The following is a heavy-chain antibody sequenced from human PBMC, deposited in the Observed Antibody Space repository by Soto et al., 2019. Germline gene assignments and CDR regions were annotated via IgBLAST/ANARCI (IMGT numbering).Heavy chain of an antibody. D-gene: IGHD3-22*01. CDR2: IFPGDSDT. V-gene: IGHV5-51*01. CDR3: ARNPSYRFDSSYYYYRFDL. CDR1: VDPFTTSL. Sequence: XESLKGSWQSSVDPFTTSLIGLVLQKPGKGLEWMGIIFPGDSDTRYNPSFQGQVTISVDNSISTAYLRWNSLKASDTATYFCARNPSYRFDSSYYYYRFDLWGPAILVTFTS. J-gene: IGHJ5*02.